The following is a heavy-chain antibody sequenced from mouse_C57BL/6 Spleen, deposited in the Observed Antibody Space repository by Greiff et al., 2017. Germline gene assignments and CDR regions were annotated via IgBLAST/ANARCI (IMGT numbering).Heavy chain of an antibody. D-gene: IGHD3-1*01. CDR2: INPSSGYT. J-gene: IGHJ4*01. Sequence: QVQLQQSGAELARPGASVKMSCKASGYTFTSYTMHWVKQRPGQGLEWIGYINPSSGYTKYNQKFKDKATLTADKSSSTAYMQLSSLTSEDSAVXYCALQRDAMDYWGQGTSVTVSS. CDR3: ALQRDAMDY. CDR1: GYTFTSYT. V-gene: IGHV1-4*01.